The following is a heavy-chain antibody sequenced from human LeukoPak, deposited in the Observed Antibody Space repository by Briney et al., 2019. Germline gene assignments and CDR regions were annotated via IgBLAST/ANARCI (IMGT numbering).Heavy chain of an antibody. CDR3: ARDRYCSGGSCYLGWFDP. J-gene: IGHJ5*02. D-gene: IGHD2-15*01. CDR1: GGSFSGYY. Sequence: SETLSLTCAVYGGSFSGYYWSWIRQPPGKGLEWIGEINHSGSTNYNPSLKSRVTISVDASKNLFALKLTSVTAADTAVYYCARDRYCSGGSCYLGWFDPWGQGTLVTVSS. CDR2: INHSGST. V-gene: IGHV4-34*01.